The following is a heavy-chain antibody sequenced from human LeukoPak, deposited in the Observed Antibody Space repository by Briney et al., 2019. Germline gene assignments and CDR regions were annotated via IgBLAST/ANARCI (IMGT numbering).Heavy chain of an antibody. J-gene: IGHJ4*02. CDR1: GGTFSSYA. Sequence: SVKVSCKASGGTFSSYAISWVRQAPGQGLEWMGGIIPIFGTANYAQKFQGRVTITTDESTSTAYMELSSLRSEDTAVYYCARGLGSPVGRNYWGQGTLVTVSS. CDR2: IIPIFGTA. V-gene: IGHV1-69*05. CDR3: ARGLGSPVGRNY. D-gene: IGHD1-26*01.